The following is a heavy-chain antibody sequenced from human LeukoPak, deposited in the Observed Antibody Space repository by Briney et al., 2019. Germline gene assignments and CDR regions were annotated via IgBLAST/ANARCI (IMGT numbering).Heavy chain of an antibody. Sequence: GGSMRLSCSGSGFTFEYYGMHWVRKAPGKGLELVASICWSSRHLGYGDSVEGRFSVSRDNAKNSLSLEMNSLRVEDTAFYFCAKDIVKGSASGTFDHWGQGTLVTVSS. CDR2: ICWSSRHL. V-gene: IGHV3-9*01. J-gene: IGHJ4*02. CDR3: AKDIVKGSASGTFDH. D-gene: IGHD3-10*01. CDR1: GFTFEYYG.